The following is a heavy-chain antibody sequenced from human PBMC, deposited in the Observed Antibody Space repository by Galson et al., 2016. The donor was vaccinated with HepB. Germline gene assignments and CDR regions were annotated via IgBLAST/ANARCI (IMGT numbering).Heavy chain of an antibody. J-gene: IGHJ5*02. V-gene: IGHV3-53*04. Sequence: SLRLYCAASGFTVSNNYMTWVRQAPGKGLEWVSTIYSGGSTFYTDSVQGRFTIYRHNSKNTLYLQMDTLRPEDTAVYYCARDPGISGTTWGQGILVTVSS. CDR3: ARDPGISGTT. CDR2: IYSGGST. CDR1: GFTVSNNY. D-gene: IGHD1-7*01.